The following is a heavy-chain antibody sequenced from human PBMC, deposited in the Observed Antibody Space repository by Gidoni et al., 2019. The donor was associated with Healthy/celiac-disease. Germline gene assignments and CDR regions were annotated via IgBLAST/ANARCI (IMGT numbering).Heavy chain of an antibody. D-gene: IGHD6-19*01. Sequence: QVQLVQSGAEVKKPGASVKVSCTASGYTFTSYGISWVRQAPGQGLEWMGWISAYNGNTNYAQKLQGRVTMTTDTSTSTAYMELRSLRSDDTAVYYCASGPVRYSSGWPIDYWGQGTLVTVSS. J-gene: IGHJ4*02. CDR1: GYTFTSYG. CDR2: ISAYNGNT. V-gene: IGHV1-18*01. CDR3: ASGPVRYSSGWPIDY.